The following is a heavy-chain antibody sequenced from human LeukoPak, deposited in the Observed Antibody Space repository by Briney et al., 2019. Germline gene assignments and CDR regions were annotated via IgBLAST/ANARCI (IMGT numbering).Heavy chain of an antibody. CDR3: VRTGSGNYLEY. Sequence: GGSLRLSCAASGFTVSSNHMSWVRQAPGKGLEWVSVIYSGGITYDGDSVKGRFTISRDNSKNTLYLQMNSLRAEDTAVYHCVRTGSGNYLEYWGQGTLVTVS. CDR1: GFTVSSNH. CDR2: IYSGGIT. J-gene: IGHJ4*02. D-gene: IGHD3-10*01. V-gene: IGHV3-66*02.